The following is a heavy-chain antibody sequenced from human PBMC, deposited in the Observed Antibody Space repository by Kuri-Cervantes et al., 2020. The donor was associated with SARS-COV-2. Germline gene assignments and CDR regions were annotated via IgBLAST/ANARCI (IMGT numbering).Heavy chain of an antibody. J-gene: IGHJ6*02. CDR2: IYYSGST. V-gene: IGHV4-59*08. CDR3: ARRGSSLYYYYGMGV. Sequence: GSLRLSCTVSGGSISSYYWSWIRQPPGKGLEWIGYIYYSGSTNYNPSLKSRVTISVDTSKNQFSLKLSSVTAADTAVYYCARRGSSLYYYYGMGVWGQGTTVTVSS. D-gene: IGHD3-10*01. CDR1: GGSISSYY.